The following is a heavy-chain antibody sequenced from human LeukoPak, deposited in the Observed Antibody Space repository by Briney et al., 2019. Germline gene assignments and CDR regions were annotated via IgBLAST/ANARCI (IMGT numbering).Heavy chain of an antibody. Sequence: PGGPLRLSCAASGFTFSSYGMSWVRQAPGKGLEWVSAISGSGGSTYYADSVKGRFTISRDNSKNTLYLQMNSLRAEDTAVYYCAKGPPSYYRHNYFDYWGQGTLVTVSS. CDR3: AKGPPSYYRHNYFDY. CDR1: GFTFSSYG. V-gene: IGHV3-23*01. J-gene: IGHJ4*02. CDR2: ISGSGGST. D-gene: IGHD3-10*01.